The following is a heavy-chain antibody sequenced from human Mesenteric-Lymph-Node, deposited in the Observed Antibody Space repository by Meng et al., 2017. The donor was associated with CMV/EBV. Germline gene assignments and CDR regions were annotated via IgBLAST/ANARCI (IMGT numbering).Heavy chain of an antibody. Sequence: SETLSLTCTVSGASISSGDYYWSWIRQPPGKGLESIGYIYDSGSTYYNPSLKSRLTISVDMSKNQFSLKLSSVTAADTAVYYCARAPREYSTSWAYYYYGMDVWGQGTTVTVSS. J-gene: IGHJ6*02. CDR2: IYDSGST. CDR3: ARAPREYSTSWAYYYYGMDV. CDR1: GASISSGDYY. D-gene: IGHD6-13*01. V-gene: IGHV4-30-4*08.